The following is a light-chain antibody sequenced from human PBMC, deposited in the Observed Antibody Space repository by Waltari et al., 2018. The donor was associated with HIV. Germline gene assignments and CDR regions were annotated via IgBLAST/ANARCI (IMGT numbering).Light chain of an antibody. CDR1: NSHIGNNY. V-gene: IGLV1-51*02. J-gene: IGLJ3*02. CDR2: GND. CDR3: ATWDLDLPGGWV. Sequence: QFVLTQPPSVSATPWKRLTISCSGDNSHIGNNYVSWYPHLPGAVPRPLIYGNDKRPAGVPDRFSGSKAGTSATLAIARLQGGDEGDYYCATWDLDLPGGWVFGGGTKVTV.